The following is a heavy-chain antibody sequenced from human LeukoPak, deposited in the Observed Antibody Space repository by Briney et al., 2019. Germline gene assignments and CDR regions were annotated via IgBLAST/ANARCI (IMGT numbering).Heavy chain of an antibody. Sequence: ASVKVSCKASGYTFTGYYMHWVRQAPARGLEWMGWINPNSGGTNYAQKFQGRVTMTRDTSISTAYMEVSRLRSDDTAVYYCAREIWSYHYGSGNNDAFDIWGQGTMVTVSS. CDR2: INPNSGGT. J-gene: IGHJ3*02. V-gene: IGHV1-2*02. CDR1: GYTFTGYY. CDR3: AREIWSYHYGSGNNDAFDI. D-gene: IGHD3-10*01.